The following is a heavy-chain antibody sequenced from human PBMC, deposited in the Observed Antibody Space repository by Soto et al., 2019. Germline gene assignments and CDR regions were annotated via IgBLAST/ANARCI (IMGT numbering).Heavy chain of an antibody. CDR2: LWHDGTNK. CDR3: ARGTGDFDY. J-gene: IGHJ4*02. V-gene: IGHV3-33*01. D-gene: IGHD7-27*01. CDR1: RFPFSGYG. Sequence: GGSLRLSCAASRFPFSGYGMHWVRQAPGKGLEWVAGLWHDGTNKYYADSVKGRFTISRDNSKTTLYLQMNSLRAEDTAVYYCARGTGDFDYWGQGTLVTVSS.